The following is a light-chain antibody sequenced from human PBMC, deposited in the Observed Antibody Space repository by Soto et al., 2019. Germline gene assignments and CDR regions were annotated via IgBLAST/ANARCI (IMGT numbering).Light chain of an antibody. J-gene: IGLJ2*01. CDR1: SSDVGGYNY. CDR2: DVS. Sequence: QSALTQPPSASGSPGQSVTISCTGTSSDVGGYNYVSWYQQHPGKAPKLMIYDVSKRPSGVPDRFSGSKSVNTASLTVSGLQAEDEADYYCSSYAGSNNLVFGGGTKLTVL. V-gene: IGLV2-8*01. CDR3: SSYAGSNNLV.